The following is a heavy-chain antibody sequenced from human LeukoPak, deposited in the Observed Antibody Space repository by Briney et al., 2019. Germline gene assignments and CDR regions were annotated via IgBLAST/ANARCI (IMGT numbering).Heavy chain of an antibody. CDR1: GGSISSYY. CDR2: IYYSGST. J-gene: IGHJ4*02. D-gene: IGHD2-21*02. Sequence: PSETLSLTCTVPGGSISSYYWSWIRQPPGKGLEWIGYIYYSGSTNYNPSLKSRVTISVDTSKNQFSLKLSSVTAADTAVYYCARESVVTATIDYWGQGTLVTVSS. CDR3: ARESVVTATIDY. V-gene: IGHV4-59*01.